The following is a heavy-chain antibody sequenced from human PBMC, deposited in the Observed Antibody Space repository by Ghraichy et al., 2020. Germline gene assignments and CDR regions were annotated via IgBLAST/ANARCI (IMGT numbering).Heavy chain of an antibody. Sequence: GGSLRLSCAASGFTFRTYWMSWVRQAPGKGLEWVANLDQGGTAKYYVGSVTGRFTISRDNARNTLFLQMNSLRVEDTACYYCARDGSGGYDLWGRGTLVTVSS. J-gene: IGHJ2*01. D-gene: IGHD6-25*01. CDR3: ARDGSGGYDL. V-gene: IGHV3-7*03. CDR2: LDQGGTAK. CDR1: GFTFRTYW.